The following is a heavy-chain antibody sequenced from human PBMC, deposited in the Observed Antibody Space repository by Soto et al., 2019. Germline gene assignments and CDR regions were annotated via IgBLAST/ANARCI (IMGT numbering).Heavy chain of an antibody. CDR3: TTDLTDILPWDV. V-gene: IGHV3-15*07. Sequence: GSLRLSCAASEFTFRSYAMNWVRQAPGKGLEWVGRIKSKTDGGTTDYAAPVKGRFTISRDDSKNTLYLQMNSLKTEDTAVYYCTTDLTDILPWDVWGQGTTVTVSS. J-gene: IGHJ6*02. CDR2: IKSKTDGGTT. D-gene: IGHD3-9*01. CDR1: EFTFRSYA.